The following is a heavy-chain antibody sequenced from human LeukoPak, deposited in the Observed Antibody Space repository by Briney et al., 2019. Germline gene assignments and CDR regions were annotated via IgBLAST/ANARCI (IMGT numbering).Heavy chain of an antibody. CDR2: ISHDGTNK. CDR3: ASGPGALDY. CDR1: GFAFSSYG. V-gene: IGHV3-30*03. D-gene: IGHD2-2*01. Sequence: PGGSLRLSCTASGFAFSSYGMHWVRQAPGKGLEGVALISHDGTNKNHADSVKGRFTISRDNSNNTLYLQMSSLRPDDTAVYYCASGPGALDYWGQGTLVTVSS. J-gene: IGHJ4*02.